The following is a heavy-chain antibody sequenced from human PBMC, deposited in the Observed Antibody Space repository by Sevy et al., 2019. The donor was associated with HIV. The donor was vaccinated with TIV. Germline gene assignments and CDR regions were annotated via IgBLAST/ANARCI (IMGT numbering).Heavy chain of an antibody. CDR2: ISAYYGNT. D-gene: IGHD3-9*01. Sequence: ASVKVSCKASGYTFTSYGISWVRQAPGQGLEWMGWISAYYGNTNYAQKLQGRVTMTTDTSTSTAYMELRSLRSDDTAVYYCARDYYDILTGPYYYYMDVWGKGTTVTVSS. V-gene: IGHV1-18*01. CDR1: GYTFTSYG. CDR3: ARDYYDILTGPYYYYMDV. J-gene: IGHJ6*03.